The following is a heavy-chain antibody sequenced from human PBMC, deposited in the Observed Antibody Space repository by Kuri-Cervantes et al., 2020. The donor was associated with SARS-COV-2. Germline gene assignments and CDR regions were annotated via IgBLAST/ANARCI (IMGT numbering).Heavy chain of an antibody. CDR3: AKDMAAAAGTGADY. V-gene: IGHV3-74*01. Sequence: GESLKISCAASGFTFSSYWMHWVRQAPGKGLVWVSRINSDGSSTSYADSVKGRFTISRDNAKNSLYLQMNSLKTEDTALYYCAKDMAAAAGTGADYWGQGTLVTVSS. J-gene: IGHJ4*02. D-gene: IGHD6-13*01. CDR2: INSDGSST. CDR1: GFTFSSYW.